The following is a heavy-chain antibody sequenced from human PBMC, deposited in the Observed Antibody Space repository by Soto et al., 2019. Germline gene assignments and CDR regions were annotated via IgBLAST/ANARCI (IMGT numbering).Heavy chain of an antibody. D-gene: IGHD2-2*01. CDR3: ARSNSGVVPAATLYGMDV. J-gene: IGHJ6*02. V-gene: IGHV4-4*07. CDR2: VSSSGNT. Sequence: TLSLTCTVSGDSLGNYYWSWIRQPVGKGLEWIGRVSSSGNTNANPTLNSRATMSIDTSKNQFSLQLSSVTAADTAVYYCARSNSGVVPAATLYGMDVWGQGTMVTVSS. CDR1: GDSLGNYY.